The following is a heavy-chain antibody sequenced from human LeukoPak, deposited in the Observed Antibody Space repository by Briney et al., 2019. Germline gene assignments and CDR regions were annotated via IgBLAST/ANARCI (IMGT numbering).Heavy chain of an antibody. V-gene: IGHV5-51*01. Sequence: GAALQISLEGAGSRFTNYWIGGGRPMPGKGVGWGGFIYPPASDTTYTPSFHGHFTISADKSTTTAYLQLSSLRASDTAMYYCARGIAAAAVTKFDYWGQGTLVTVSS. CDR2: IYPPASDT. CDR3: ARGIAAAAVTKFDY. D-gene: IGHD6-13*01. J-gene: IGHJ4*02. CDR1: GSRFTNYW.